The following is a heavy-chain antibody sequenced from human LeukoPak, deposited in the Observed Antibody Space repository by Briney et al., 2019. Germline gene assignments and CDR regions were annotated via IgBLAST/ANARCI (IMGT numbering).Heavy chain of an antibody. CDR2: ISSSRSTI. Sequence: GGPLRLSCAASGFTFSSYEMNWVRQAPGKGPAWPSYISSSRSTIYYADSVKGRFTISRDNAKNSLYLQMNSLRAEDTAVYYCAELGITMIGGVWGKGTAGT. V-gene: IGHV3-48*03. CDR3: AELGITMIGGV. J-gene: IGHJ6*03. D-gene: IGHD3-10*02. CDR1: GFTFSSYE.